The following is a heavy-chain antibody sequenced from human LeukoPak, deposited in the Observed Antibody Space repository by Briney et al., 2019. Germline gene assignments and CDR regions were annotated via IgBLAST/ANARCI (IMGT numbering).Heavy chain of an antibody. J-gene: IGHJ4*02. V-gene: IGHV3-23*01. CDR1: GFTFSSYG. CDR3: AKDRGSSARYFFDN. CDR2: ISGSGGST. D-gene: IGHD6-19*01. Sequence: GGSLRLSCAASGFTFSSYGMSWVRQAPGKGLEWVSAISGSGGSTYYADSVKGRFTISRDNAKNYLYLQMNGLRAEDTALYYCAKDRGSSARYFFDNWGQGTLVTVSS.